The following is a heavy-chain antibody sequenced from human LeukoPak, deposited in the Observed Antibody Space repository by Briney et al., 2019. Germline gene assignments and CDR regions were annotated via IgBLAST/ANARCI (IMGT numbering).Heavy chain of an antibody. Sequence: SETLSLTCAVYGGSFSGYYWSWIRQPPGKGLEWIGEISHSGSTNYNPSLKSRVTISVDTSKNQFSLKLSSVTAADTAVYYCARGKNWFDPWGQGTLVTVSS. CDR1: GGSFSGYY. CDR2: ISHSGST. J-gene: IGHJ5*02. V-gene: IGHV4-34*01. CDR3: ARGKNWFDP.